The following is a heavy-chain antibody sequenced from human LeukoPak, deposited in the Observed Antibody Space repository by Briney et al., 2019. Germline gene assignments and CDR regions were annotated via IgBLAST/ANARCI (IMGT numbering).Heavy chain of an antibody. Sequence: GGSLRLSCATSGFLFGSYGMHWVRQAPGKGLEWVAFIRYEGDIAHYADSVEGRFTISRDNSKNTQYLQMNSLRAEDTAVYYCARVALPYYYGSGATPGRVTYYYMDVWGKGTTVTVSS. D-gene: IGHD3-10*01. V-gene: IGHV3-30*02. J-gene: IGHJ6*03. CDR1: GFLFGSYG. CDR2: IRYEGDIA. CDR3: ARVALPYYYGSGATPGRVTYYYMDV.